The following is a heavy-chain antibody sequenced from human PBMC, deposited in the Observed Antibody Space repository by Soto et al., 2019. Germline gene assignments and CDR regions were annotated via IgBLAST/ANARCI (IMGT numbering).Heavy chain of an antibody. CDR2: ISSGSKTI. V-gene: IGHV3-48*02. J-gene: IGHJ4*02. CDR3: TREDILGARSFDY. CDR1: GFTFSSYS. D-gene: IGHD1-26*01. Sequence: PGGSLRLSCAASGFTFSSYSVNWVRQAPGKGLEWISYISSGSKTIYYADSVKGRFTASRDNAKNSQYLQMNSLRDEDTAVYYCTREDILGARSFDYWGQGPLVTVSS.